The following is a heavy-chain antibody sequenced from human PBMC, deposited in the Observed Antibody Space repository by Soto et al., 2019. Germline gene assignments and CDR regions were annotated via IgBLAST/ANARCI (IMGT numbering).Heavy chain of an antibody. J-gene: IGHJ5*02. CDR3: ARVYPSDTRYGYVGNNWFDP. Sequence: QVQLVQSGAEVKKPGASVKVSCKASGYTFTSYYMHWVRQAPGQGLEWMGIINPSGGSTSYAQKFQGRVTMTSDTSTSTVYMEPSSLRSEDTAVYYCARVYPSDTRYGYVGNNWFDPWGQGTLVTVSS. V-gene: IGHV1-46*03. D-gene: IGHD5-18*01. CDR1: GYTFTSYY. CDR2: INPSGGST.